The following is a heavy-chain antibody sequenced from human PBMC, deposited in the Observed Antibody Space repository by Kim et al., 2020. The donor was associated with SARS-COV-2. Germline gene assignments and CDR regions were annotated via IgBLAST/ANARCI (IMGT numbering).Heavy chain of an antibody. V-gene: IGHV3-7*01. Sequence: GGSLRLSCAASGFTFTRNWMSWVRQAPGKGLEWVANIKQDGSEKYYVDSVKGRFIISRDNAKNSLYVQMNSLRAEDTAVYYCAREMRGYDFFDYWGQGIL. CDR1: GFTFTRNW. D-gene: IGHD5-12*01. CDR2: IKQDGSEK. J-gene: IGHJ4*02. CDR3: AREMRGYDFFDY.